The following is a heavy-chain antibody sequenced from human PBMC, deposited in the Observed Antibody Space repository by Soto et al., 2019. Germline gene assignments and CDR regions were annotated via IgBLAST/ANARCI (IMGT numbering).Heavy chain of an antibody. CDR1: GGSIRSYY. V-gene: IGHV4-4*07. J-gene: IGHJ4*02. D-gene: IGHD3-22*01. CDR3: AGRSSGNDY. CDR2: IYTSGRT. Sequence: AETLAIAFTVSGGSIRSYYWSWIRQPAGKVLEWIGRIYTSGRTNYKPCLKSRVTMSVDTAKNKFSLKLSSVTAAGTAVYYCAGRSSGNDYWGEARRVNVST.